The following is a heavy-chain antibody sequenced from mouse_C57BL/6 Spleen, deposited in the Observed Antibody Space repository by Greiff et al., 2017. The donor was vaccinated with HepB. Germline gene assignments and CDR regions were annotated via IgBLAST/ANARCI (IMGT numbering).Heavy chain of an antibody. CDR1: GFNIKDDY. J-gene: IGHJ4*01. D-gene: IGHD3-2*02. CDR3: VRLRGYYAMDY. CDR2: IYPENGDT. V-gene: IGHV14-4*01. Sequence: EVQLQQSGAELVRPGASVKLSCTASGFNIKDDYMHWVKQRPGQGLEWIGWIYPENGDTEYASKFQGKATITADTSSNTAYLQLSSLTSEDTAVYYCVRLRGYYAMDYWGQGTSVTVSS.